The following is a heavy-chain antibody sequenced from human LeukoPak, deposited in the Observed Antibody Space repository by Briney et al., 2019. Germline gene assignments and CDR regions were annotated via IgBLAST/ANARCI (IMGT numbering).Heavy chain of an antibody. V-gene: IGHV4-4*07. D-gene: IGHD2-2*01. CDR3: ARDRPRYQFHDAFDI. CDR1: GGSISSYY. J-gene: IGHJ3*02. Sequence: SETLSLTCTVSGGSISSYYWSWIRQPAGKGLEWIGRIYTSGSTNYNPSLKSRVTMSVDTSKNQFSLKLSSVTAADTAVYYCARDRPRYQFHDAFDIWGQGTMVTVSS. CDR2: IYTSGST.